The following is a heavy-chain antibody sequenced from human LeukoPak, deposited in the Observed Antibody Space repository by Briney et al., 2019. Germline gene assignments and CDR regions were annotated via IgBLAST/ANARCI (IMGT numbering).Heavy chain of an antibody. CDR2: VKQDGSER. V-gene: IGHV3-7*01. D-gene: IGHD4/OR15-4a*01. Sequence: GGSLRLSCAASGFTFSSYWMSWVRQAPGKGLVWVANVKQDGSERYYVGSVRGRFTISRDNAKNSLYLQMNSLRAKDTAVYYCAREGAYYLDSWGQGTLVAVSS. CDR3: AREGAYYLDS. J-gene: IGHJ4*02. CDR1: GFTFSSYW.